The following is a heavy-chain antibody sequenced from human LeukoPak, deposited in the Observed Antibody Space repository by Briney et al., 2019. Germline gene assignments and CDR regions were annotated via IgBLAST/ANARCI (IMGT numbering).Heavy chain of an antibody. CDR2: IYSGGST. J-gene: IGHJ6*02. CDR3: ARVRWELPYYYYYGMDV. D-gene: IGHD1-26*01. Sequence: GGSLRLSCAASGFTFSSYAMSWVRQAPGKGLEWVSVIYSGGSTYYADSVKGRFTISRDNSKNTLYLQMNSLRAEDTAVYYCARVRWELPYYYYYGMDVWGQGTTVTVSS. V-gene: IGHV3-53*01. CDR1: GFTFSSYA.